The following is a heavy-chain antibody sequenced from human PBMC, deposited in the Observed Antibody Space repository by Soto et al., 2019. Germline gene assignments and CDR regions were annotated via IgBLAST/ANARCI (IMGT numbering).Heavy chain of an antibody. Sequence: GGSLRLSCAASEFTFRSYWMHWVRQSPGKGLLWVSRISGDGSGTNYADSVKGRFTISRDNAKNTVYLQIDSLRAEDTAVYYCARSLPGTYGAFDLWGQGTMVTV. D-gene: IGHD1-7*01. V-gene: IGHV3-74*01. CDR3: ARSLPGTYGAFDL. J-gene: IGHJ3*01. CDR1: EFTFRSYW. CDR2: ISGDGSGT.